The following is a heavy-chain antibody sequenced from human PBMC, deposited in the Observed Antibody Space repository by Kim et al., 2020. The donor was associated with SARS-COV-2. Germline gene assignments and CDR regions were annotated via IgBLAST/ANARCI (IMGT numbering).Heavy chain of an antibody. D-gene: IGHD5-18*01. J-gene: IGHJ3*02. V-gene: IGHV3-21*01. Sequence: YADSVKGRFTISRDNAKNSLYLQMNSLRAEDTAVYYCARARGGVTGAFDIWGQGTMVTVSS. CDR3: ARARGGVTGAFDI.